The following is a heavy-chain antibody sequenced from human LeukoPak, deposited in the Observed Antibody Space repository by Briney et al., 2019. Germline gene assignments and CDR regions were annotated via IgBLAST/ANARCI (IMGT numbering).Heavy chain of an antibody. Sequence: GGSLRLSCAASGFTFSSFALSWVRQAPGKGLEWVSSISGSGGTTYHADSLKGRFTISRDNAKNTVFLQMSSLRAEDTALYYCARKSASGNYPLDYWGQGTLVTVSS. CDR1: GFTFSSFA. V-gene: IGHV3-23*01. CDR2: ISGSGGTT. CDR3: ARKSASGNYPLDY. J-gene: IGHJ4*02. D-gene: IGHD3-10*01.